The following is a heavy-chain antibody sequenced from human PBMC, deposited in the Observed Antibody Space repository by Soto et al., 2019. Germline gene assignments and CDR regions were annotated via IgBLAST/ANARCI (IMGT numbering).Heavy chain of an antibody. CDR1: GFTFSSYA. V-gene: IGHV3-30-3*01. Sequence: QVQLVESGGGVVQPGRSLRLSCAASGFTFSSYAMHWVRQAPGKGLEWVAVISYDGSNKYYADSVKGRFTISRDNSKNTLYLQMISLRAEDTAVYYCAREGVVTPYYGMDVWGQGTTVTVSS. CDR3: AREGVVTPYYGMDV. CDR2: ISYDGSNK. J-gene: IGHJ6*02. D-gene: IGHD3-22*01.